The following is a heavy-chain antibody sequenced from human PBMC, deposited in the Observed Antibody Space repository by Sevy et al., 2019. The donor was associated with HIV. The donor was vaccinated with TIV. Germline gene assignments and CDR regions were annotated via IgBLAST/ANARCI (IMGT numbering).Heavy chain of an antibody. D-gene: IGHD6-13*01. CDR2: MSASGGGT. V-gene: IGHV3-23*01. Sequence: GGSLRLSCAASGFIFSGYVMSWVRQAPGKGLEWVSGMSASGGGTYYPDLVKGRFTVSRDNSKNTLYLEMNSLRAEDTAVYYCAKDASSSWTGGTFQHWGQGTLVTVSS. CDR1: GFIFSGYV. CDR3: AKDASSSWTGGTFQH. J-gene: IGHJ1*01.